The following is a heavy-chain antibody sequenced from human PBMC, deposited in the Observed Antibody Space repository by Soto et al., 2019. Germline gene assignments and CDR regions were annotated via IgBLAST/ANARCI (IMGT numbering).Heavy chain of an antibody. CDR1: GFTFSSYA. D-gene: IGHD3-22*01. V-gene: IGHV3-23*01. CDR2: ISGSGGST. Sequence: GGSLRLSCAASGFTFSSYAMSWVRQAPGKGLEWVSAISGSGGSTYYADSVKGRFTISRDNSKNTLYLQMNSLRAEDTAVYYCAKDKVPMIVVVITTQLFDYWGQGTLVTV. J-gene: IGHJ4*02. CDR3: AKDKVPMIVVVITTQLFDY.